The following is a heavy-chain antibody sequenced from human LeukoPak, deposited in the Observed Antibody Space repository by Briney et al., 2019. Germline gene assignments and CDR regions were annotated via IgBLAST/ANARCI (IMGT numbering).Heavy chain of an antibody. Sequence: GGSRRLSCAASGFTVSSNYRSGVRRAPGRGLEGVSFIHRDGPTHYPDSWRGGFTFAGNTSKNTLYLQMNSLRAEDTAVYYCASTSIIRGYDHDQYYWGQGTLVTVSS. CDR2: IHRDGPT. CDR1: GFTVSSNY. J-gene: IGHJ4*02. CDR3: ASTSIIRGYDHDQYY. V-gene: IGHV3-53*01. D-gene: IGHD5-12*01.